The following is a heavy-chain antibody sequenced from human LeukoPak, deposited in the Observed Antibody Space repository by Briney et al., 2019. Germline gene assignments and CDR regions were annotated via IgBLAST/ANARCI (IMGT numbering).Heavy chain of an antibody. CDR2: ISSSSSYI. V-gene: IGHV3-21*01. Sequence: GGSLRLSCAASGFTFSSYSMNWVRQAPGKGLEWVSSISSSSSYIYYADSVKGRFTISRDNAKNSLYLQMNSLRAEDTAVYYCARDGGIAARHAFDIWGQGTLVTVSS. D-gene: IGHD6-6*01. CDR3: ARDGGIAARHAFDI. J-gene: IGHJ3*02. CDR1: GFTFSSYS.